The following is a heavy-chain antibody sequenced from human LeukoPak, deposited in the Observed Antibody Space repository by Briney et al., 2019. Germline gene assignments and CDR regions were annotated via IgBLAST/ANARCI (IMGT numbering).Heavy chain of an antibody. J-gene: IGHJ6*03. D-gene: IGHD3-16*01. CDR1: GYTFTSYD. Sequence: GASVKVSCKASGYTFTSYDINWVRQATGQGLEWMGWMNPNSGNTGYAQKFQGRVTMTKNTSISTAYMELSSLRSEGTAVYYCARREGYGYYYYMDVWGKGTTVTVSS. CDR3: ARREGYGYYYYMDV. V-gene: IGHV1-8*01. CDR2: MNPNSGNT.